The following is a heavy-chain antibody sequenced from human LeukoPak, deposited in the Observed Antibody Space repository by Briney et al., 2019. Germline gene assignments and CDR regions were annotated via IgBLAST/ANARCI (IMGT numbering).Heavy chain of an antibody. D-gene: IGHD5-12*01. CDR1: GGSFSPYY. CDR3: ARGSGYSGYLFDY. CDR2: INHSRST. V-gene: IGHV4-34*01. J-gene: IGHJ4*02. Sequence: SETLSLTCAVYGGSFSPYYWSWIRQSPDKGLEWIGEINHSRSTNYNPSLKSRVTISVDTSKNQFSLKLSSVTAADTAVYYCARGSGYSGYLFDYWGQGTLVTVSS.